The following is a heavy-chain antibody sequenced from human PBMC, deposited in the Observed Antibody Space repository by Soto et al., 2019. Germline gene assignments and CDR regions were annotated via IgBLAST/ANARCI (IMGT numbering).Heavy chain of an antibody. CDR1: GASINSYY. D-gene: IGHD3-10*01. CDR3: AAGGVRADP. J-gene: IGHJ5*02. Sequence: QVQLQESGPGLVKPSETLSLTCTVSGASINSYYWSWIRQPPGMGLEWIGYIYYTGITNYNPSLDRRVTLSLDASKSQVSLKLASVPAADTAVYYCAAGGVRADPCGQGTLVTVSS. CDR2: IYYTGIT. V-gene: IGHV4-59*01.